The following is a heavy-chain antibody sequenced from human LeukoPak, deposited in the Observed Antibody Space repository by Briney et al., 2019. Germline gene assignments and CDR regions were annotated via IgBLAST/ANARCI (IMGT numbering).Heavy chain of an antibody. CDR2: INGDGSST. V-gene: IGHV3-74*01. J-gene: IGHJ4*02. Sequence: QPGRSLRLSXAASGFTFSSYWMHWVRQVPGKGLVWVSRINGDGSSTAYANSVKGRFTISRDNAKNTLYLQMNSLRAEDTAVYYCAREVPTNYWGQGTLVTVSS. CDR3: AREVPTNY. D-gene: IGHD1-26*01. CDR1: GFTFSSYW.